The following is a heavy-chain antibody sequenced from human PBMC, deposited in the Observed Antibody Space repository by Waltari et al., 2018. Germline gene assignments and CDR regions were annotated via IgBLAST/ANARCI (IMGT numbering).Heavy chain of an antibody. CDR3: ARGSAYYVRVWDL. CDR1: GFNLRSYW. V-gene: IGHV3-7*03. D-gene: IGHD3-16*01. CDR2: INYDGRSQ. Sequence: LVESGGDLVRPGGSLRLSCAASGFNLRSYWMSWVRQAPGKGLGWVAKINYDGRSQWYEDSVGGRLTVSRDNAKNSLYLEMNNVRVDDTAVYYCARGSAYYVRVWDLWGPGTLVTVSS. J-gene: IGHJ4*02.